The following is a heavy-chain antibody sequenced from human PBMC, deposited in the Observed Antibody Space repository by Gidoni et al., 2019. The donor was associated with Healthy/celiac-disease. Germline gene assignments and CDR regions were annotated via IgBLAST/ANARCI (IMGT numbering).Heavy chain of an antibody. V-gene: IGHV1-69*06. CDR1: GGTFSSYA. CDR3: ARPRNGMDWFDP. Sequence: QVQLVQSGAEVKKPGSSVKVSCKASGGTFSSYAISWVRQTPGQGLVWMGGIIPIFGTANYAQRFQGRVTITADKTTSTAYMEVGSLRSAEAAVYYCARPRNGMDWFDPWGQGTLVTVSS. J-gene: IGHJ5*02. CDR2: IIPIFGTA.